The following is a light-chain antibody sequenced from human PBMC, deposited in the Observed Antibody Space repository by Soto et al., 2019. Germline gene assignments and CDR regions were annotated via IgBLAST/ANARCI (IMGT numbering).Light chain of an antibody. CDR1: QSISRW. CDR2: KAS. J-gene: IGKJ2*01. CDR3: QQYNSYSRNN. V-gene: IGKV1-5*03. Sequence: DIQMNQSPSTLSASVGERVTITCRASQSISRWLAWYQQKPGKAPKLLIYKASSLESGGTSRFSGTRSGTEFTLTISSLQPDDFTTYNFQQYNSYSRNNFGQGTNLEIK.